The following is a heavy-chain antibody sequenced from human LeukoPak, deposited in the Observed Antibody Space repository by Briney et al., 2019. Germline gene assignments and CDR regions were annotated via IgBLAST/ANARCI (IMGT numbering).Heavy chain of an antibody. V-gene: IGHV3-30-3*01. Sequence: GGSLRLSCAASGFTFSSYAMHWVRQAPGKGLEWVAVISYDGSNKYYADSVKGRFTISRDNSKNTLYLQMNSLRAEDTAVYYCARAWGYSYVDYWGQGTLVTVSS. CDR3: ARAWGYSYVDY. J-gene: IGHJ4*02. CDR2: ISYDGSNK. CDR1: GFTFSSYA. D-gene: IGHD5-18*01.